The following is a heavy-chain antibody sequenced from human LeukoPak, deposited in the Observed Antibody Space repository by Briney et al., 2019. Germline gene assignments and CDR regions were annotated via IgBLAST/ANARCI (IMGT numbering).Heavy chain of an antibody. J-gene: IGHJ6*02. V-gene: IGHV3-7*01. Sequence: GGSLRLSCAASGFSFSNYWMSWVRQAPGRGLEWVANIKQDGSEKYYVDSVKGRFTISRDNAKNSLYLQMDSLRADDTAVYYCARALGRLQPYYYHYGLDVWGQGTTVTVSS. CDR1: GFSFSNYW. D-gene: IGHD5-24*01. CDR3: ARALGRLQPYYYHYGLDV. CDR2: IKQDGSEK.